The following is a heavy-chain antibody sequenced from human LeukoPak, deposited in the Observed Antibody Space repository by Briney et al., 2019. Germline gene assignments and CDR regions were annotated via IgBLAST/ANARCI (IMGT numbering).Heavy chain of an antibody. CDR1: GFTFSDHY. V-gene: IGHV3-72*01. CDR2: IRDRANSYRT. J-gene: IGHJ6*02. D-gene: IGHD2-2*01. Sequence: PPGGSLRLSCVASGFTFSDHYMDWVRQTPEKGLEWVGRIRDRANSYRTEYAASVKGRYTISRDDSKNSLYLQMNSLNTEDTAFYYCARGASSASPAYYHGLDVRGQGTTVTVSS. CDR3: ARGASSASPAYYHGLDV.